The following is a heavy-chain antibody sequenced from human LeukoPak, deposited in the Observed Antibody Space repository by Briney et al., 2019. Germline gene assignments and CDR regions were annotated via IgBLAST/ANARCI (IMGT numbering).Heavy chain of an antibody. D-gene: IGHD3-3*01. CDR3: AKGGYYSGDYSFDY. CDR2: ISGSGGNP. J-gene: IGHJ4*02. Sequence: GGSLRLSCAASGFTFSSYAMSWVRQAPGKGLEWVSGISGSGGNPYYADSVMGRFTISRDNSKNTLYLQMNSLRAEDTALYYCAKGGYYSGDYSFDYWGQGTLVTVSS. V-gene: IGHV3-23*01. CDR1: GFTFSSYA.